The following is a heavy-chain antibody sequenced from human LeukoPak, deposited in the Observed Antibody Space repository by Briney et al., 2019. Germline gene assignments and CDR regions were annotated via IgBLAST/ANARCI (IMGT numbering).Heavy chain of an antibody. CDR2: IWYDGSNK. V-gene: IGHV3-33*01. CDR3: ARVGATTNAVDY. CDR1: GFTFNSYG. D-gene: IGHD1-26*01. J-gene: IGHJ4*02. Sequence: GGSLRLSCAASGFTFNSYGMHWVRQVPGKGLEWVAVIWYDGSNKYYADSVKGRFTISRDNSKNTLYLQMNSLRAEDTAVYYCARVGATTNAVDYWGQGTLVTVSS.